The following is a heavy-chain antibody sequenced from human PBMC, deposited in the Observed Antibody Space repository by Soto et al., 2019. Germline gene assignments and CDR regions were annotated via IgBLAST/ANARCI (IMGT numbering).Heavy chain of an antibody. CDR2: INAGNGNT. J-gene: IGHJ6*04. V-gene: IGHV1-3*05. CDR1: GYTFTSYA. Sequence: QVQLVQSGAEEKKPGASVKVSCKASGYTFTSYAMHWVRQAPGPMLEWMGWINAGNGNTKYSQKFQGRVTITRDTSASTAYMELSSLRSEDTAVYYCASGETNYDILPGYDAVHLDVWGKGTTVTVSS. D-gene: IGHD3-9*01. CDR3: ASGETNYDILPGYDAVHLDV.